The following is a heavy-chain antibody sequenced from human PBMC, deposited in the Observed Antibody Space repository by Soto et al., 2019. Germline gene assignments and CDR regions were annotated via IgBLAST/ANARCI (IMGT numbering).Heavy chain of an antibody. CDR2: IYYSGST. CDR3: ASSPLMIVVVITDPNFDY. D-gene: IGHD3-22*01. CDR1: GGSISSSSYY. J-gene: IGHJ4*02. Sequence: SETLSLTCTVSGGSISSSSYYWGWIRQPPGKGLEWIGSIYYSGSTYYNPSLKSRVTISVDTSKNQFSLKLSSVTAADTAVYYCASSPLMIVVVITDPNFDYWGQGTLVTVSS. V-gene: IGHV4-39*01.